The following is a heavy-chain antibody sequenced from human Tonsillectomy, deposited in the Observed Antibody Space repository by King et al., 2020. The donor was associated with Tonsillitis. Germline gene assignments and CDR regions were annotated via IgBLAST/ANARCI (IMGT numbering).Heavy chain of an antibody. CDR1: GATFTSHG. Sequence: QLVQSGAEVKKPGSSVKVSCKASGATFTSHGISWVRQAPGQGLEWMGGIIPIFGTTYYAQKFQGRVTITADESTSTAYMELSSLRSEDTAVFYCARVLGARGAFDIWGQGTMVTVSS. CDR2: IIPIFGTT. CDR3: ARVLGARGAFDI. V-gene: IGHV1-69*01. D-gene: IGHD1-26*01. J-gene: IGHJ3*02.